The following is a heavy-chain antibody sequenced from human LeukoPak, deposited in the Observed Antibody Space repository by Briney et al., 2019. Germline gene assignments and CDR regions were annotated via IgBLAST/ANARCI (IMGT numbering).Heavy chain of an antibody. CDR3: ARSPYQYYDFWSGYSNWFDP. J-gene: IGHJ5*02. V-gene: IGHV3-7*01. Sequence: GGSLRLSCEASGVTFSSYCMSWVRQAPGKGLEWVANIKQDGSEKYYVDSVKGRFTISRDNAKNSLYLQMNSLRAEDTAVYYCARSPYQYYDFWSGYSNWFDPWGQGTLVTVSS. CDR2: IKQDGSEK. CDR1: GVTFSSYC. D-gene: IGHD3-3*01.